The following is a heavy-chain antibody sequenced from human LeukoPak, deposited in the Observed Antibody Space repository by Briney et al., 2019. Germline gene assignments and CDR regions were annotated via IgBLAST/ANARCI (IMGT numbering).Heavy chain of an antibody. CDR2: ISYDGSNK. V-gene: IGHV3-30-3*01. D-gene: IGHD3-22*01. CDR1: GFTFSSYA. CDR3: AEVTGYYDSSGYPDC. Sequence: GGSLRLSCAASGFTFSSYAMHWVRQAPGKGLEWVAVISYDGSNKYYADSVKGRFTISRDNSKNTLYLQMNSLRAEDTAVYYCAEVTGYYDSSGYPDCWGQGTLVTVSS. J-gene: IGHJ4*02.